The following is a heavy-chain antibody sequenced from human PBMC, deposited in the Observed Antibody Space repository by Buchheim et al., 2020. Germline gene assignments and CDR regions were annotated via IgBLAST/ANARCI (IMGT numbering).Heavy chain of an antibody. Sequence: QVQLVESGGGVVQPGTSLRLSCAASGFTFSSYGMHWVRQAPGKGLEWAGMIYHDGSTKYYADSVKGRFTISRDNSKNTLYLQMDSLRAEDTAVYKCARVDDEGYFDYWGQGTL. V-gene: IGHV3-33*01. CDR3: ARVDDEGYFDY. J-gene: IGHJ4*02. CDR1: GFTFSSYG. D-gene: IGHD3-16*01. CDR2: IYHDGSTK.